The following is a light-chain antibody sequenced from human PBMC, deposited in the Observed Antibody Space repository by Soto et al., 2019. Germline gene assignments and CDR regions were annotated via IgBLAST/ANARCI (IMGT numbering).Light chain of an antibody. V-gene: IGLV1-44*01. J-gene: IGLJ2*01. CDR3: ESRDASMNRME. Sequence: QSVLTQPPSASGTPGQRVTISCSGSSSNIGSNTVNWYQQLPGTAPKLHIYSNNQRPSGVPDRFSGSKSGTSASLAISGHQFEDEGDYYFESRDASMNRMEFGGWTHLTVL. CDR1: SSNIGSNT. CDR2: SNN.